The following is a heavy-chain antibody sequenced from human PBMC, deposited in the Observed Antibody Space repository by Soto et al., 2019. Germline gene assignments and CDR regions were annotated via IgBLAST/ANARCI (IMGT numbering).Heavy chain of an antibody. CDR3: ARDRPGIKTYEAFDN. Sequence: GASVKVSCKASGYTFTSYDINWVRQATGQGPEWMGWMSPNTGTIVYAQKFQGRVTMTRNTSTSTAYMTLSRLRSEDTAVYYCARDRPGIKTYEAFDNWGQGTTVTVSS. V-gene: IGHV1-8*01. D-gene: IGHD1-20*01. J-gene: IGHJ3*02. CDR2: MSPNTGTI. CDR1: GYTFTSYD.